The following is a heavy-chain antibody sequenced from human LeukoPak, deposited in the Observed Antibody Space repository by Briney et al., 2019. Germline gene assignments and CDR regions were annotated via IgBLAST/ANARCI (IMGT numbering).Heavy chain of an antibody. Sequence: QPGGSLRLSCAASGFTFSTYWMHWVRQAPGKGLVWVSIIYTGVTAYYADSVRGRFTISRDNSKNTLYLQMSSLRAEDTALYYCARVASRAFDYWGQGALVTVSS. J-gene: IGHJ4*02. CDR1: GFTFSTYW. CDR3: ARVASRAFDY. V-gene: IGHV3-66*01. CDR2: IYTGVTA.